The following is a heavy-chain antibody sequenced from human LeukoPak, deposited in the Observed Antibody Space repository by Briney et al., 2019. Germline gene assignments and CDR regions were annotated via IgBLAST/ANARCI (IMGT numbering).Heavy chain of an antibody. J-gene: IGHJ6*02. CDR1: GGSISSGDYY. V-gene: IGHV4-30-4*01. Sequence: SETLSLTCTVSGGSISSGDYYWSWIRQPPGKGLEWIGYIYYSGSTYYNPSLKSRVTISVDTSKNQFSLKLSSVTAAGTAVYCCARDGGAVLRYFEGYYYGMDVWGQGTTVTVSS. D-gene: IGHD3-9*01. CDR3: ARDGGAVLRYFEGYYYGMDV. CDR2: IYYSGST.